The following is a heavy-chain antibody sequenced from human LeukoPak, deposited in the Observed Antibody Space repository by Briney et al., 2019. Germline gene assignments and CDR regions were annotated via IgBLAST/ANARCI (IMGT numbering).Heavy chain of an antibody. CDR3: ARADTVGYRSGWPHDAFDI. Sequence: ASVTLSCKASGYTFTSYGISWVRQAPGQGLEWMGWISAYNGNTNYAQTLQGRVTMTTDTSTSTAYMELRSLRSDDTAVYYCARADTVGYRSGWPHDAFDIWGQGTMVTVSS. J-gene: IGHJ3*02. CDR1: GYTFTSYG. V-gene: IGHV1-18*01. CDR2: ISAYNGNT. D-gene: IGHD6-19*01.